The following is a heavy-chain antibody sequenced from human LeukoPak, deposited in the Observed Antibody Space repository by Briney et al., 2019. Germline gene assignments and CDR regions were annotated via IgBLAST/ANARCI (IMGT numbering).Heavy chain of an antibody. Sequence: PGGSLRLSCAASGFTFSSYSMNWVRQAPGKGLEWVSYISSSSSTIYYADSVKGRFTISRDNAKNSLYLQMNSLRAEDTAAYYCARDQPTGYCSGGSCYPGWGQGTLVTVSS. V-gene: IGHV3-48*04. J-gene: IGHJ4*02. CDR2: ISSSSSTI. CDR1: GFTFSSYS. D-gene: IGHD2-15*01. CDR3: ARDQPTGYCSGGSCYPG.